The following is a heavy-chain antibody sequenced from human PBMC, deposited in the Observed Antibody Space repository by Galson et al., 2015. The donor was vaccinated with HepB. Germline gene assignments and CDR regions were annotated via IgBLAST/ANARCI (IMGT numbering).Heavy chain of an antibody. CDR1: GFIFSDYS. D-gene: IGHD3-10*01. V-gene: IGHV3-48*04. J-gene: IGHJ4*02. CDR3: LPFFRGRSFDH. CDR2: ISSSSNTL. Sequence: SLRLSCAAAGFIFSDYSFNWVRQAPGKGPEWIAYISSSSNTLYYADSVKGRFTVSIDNAKNSLHLYMKNLRVEDTAVYYCLPFFRGRSFDHWGQGVMVTVFS.